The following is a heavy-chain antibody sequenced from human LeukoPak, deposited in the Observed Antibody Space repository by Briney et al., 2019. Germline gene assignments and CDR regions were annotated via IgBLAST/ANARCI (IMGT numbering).Heavy chain of an antibody. J-gene: IGHJ5*02. Sequence: SETLSLTCTVSGGSISSSSYYWGWIRQPPGKGLAWIGSIYYSGSTYYNPSLKSRVTIPVDTSKNQFSLKLSSVTAADTALYYCARRLLTIDNWFDPWGQGTLVTVSS. V-gene: IGHV4-39*01. D-gene: IGHD3-9*01. CDR2: IYYSGST. CDR3: ARRLLTIDNWFDP. CDR1: GGSISSSSYY.